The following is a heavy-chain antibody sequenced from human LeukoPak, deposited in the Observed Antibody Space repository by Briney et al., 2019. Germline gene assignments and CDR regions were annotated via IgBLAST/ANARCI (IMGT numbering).Heavy chain of an antibody. CDR1: GGSISSGDYY. Sequence: SETLSLTCTVSGGSISSGDYYWSWIRQPPGKGLEWIGYIYYSGGTYYNPSLKSRVTISVDTSKNQFSLKLSSVTAADTAVYYCARALEWFETTDYWGQGTLVTVSS. CDR3: ARALEWFETTDY. J-gene: IGHJ4*02. CDR2: IYYSGGT. D-gene: IGHD3-3*01. V-gene: IGHV4-30-4*08.